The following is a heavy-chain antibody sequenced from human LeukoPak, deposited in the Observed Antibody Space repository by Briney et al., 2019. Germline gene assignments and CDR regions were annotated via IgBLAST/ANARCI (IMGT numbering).Heavy chain of an antibody. CDR2: SNWNGGST. Sequence: GGSLRLSCAASGFTFDDYGMSWCRQAPGKGLEWVSGSNWNGGSTGYADSVKGRFTISRDNAKNSLYLQMNSLRAEDPALYYCARVLSGSYYGYWGQGTLVTVSS. J-gene: IGHJ4*02. V-gene: IGHV3-20*04. CDR1: GFTFDDYG. CDR3: ARVLSGSYYGY. D-gene: IGHD1-26*01.